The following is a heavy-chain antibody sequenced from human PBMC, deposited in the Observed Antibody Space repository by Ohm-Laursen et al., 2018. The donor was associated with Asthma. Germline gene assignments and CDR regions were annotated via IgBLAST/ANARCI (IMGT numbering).Heavy chain of an antibody. CDR2: ISYDGSNK. D-gene: IGHD2-15*01. Sequence: SLRPSCTASGFTFSSYAMHWVRQAPGKGLEWVAVISYDGSNKYYADSVKGRFTISRDNSKNTLYLQMNSLRAEDTAVYYCAKGYCSGGSCFDYWGQGTLVTVSS. CDR3: AKGYCSGGSCFDY. V-gene: IGHV3-30-3*01. J-gene: IGHJ4*02. CDR1: GFTFSSYA.